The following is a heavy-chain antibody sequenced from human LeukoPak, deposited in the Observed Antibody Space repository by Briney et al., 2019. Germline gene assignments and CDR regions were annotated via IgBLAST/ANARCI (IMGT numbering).Heavy chain of an antibody. CDR2: IYFSGST. CDR3: ARTRIGNWFDP. D-gene: IGHD2-21*01. Sequence: SETLSLTCTVSGGSISSSSYYWGWIRQPPGKGLEWIGSIYFSGSTYYNPSLKSRVTISVDTSKNQFSLKLSSVTAADTAVYYCARTRIGNWFDPWGQGTLVTVSS. J-gene: IGHJ5*02. CDR1: GGSISSSSYY. V-gene: IGHV4-39*07.